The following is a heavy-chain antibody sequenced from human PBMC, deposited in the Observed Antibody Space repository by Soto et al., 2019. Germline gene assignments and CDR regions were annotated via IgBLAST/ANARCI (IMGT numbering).Heavy chain of an antibody. CDR1: GYSFTSYW. CDR2: IDPSDSYT. J-gene: IGHJ6*02. V-gene: IGHV5-10-1*01. Sequence: PGESLKICCKGSGYSFTSYWISRVRQMPGKGLEWMGRIDPSDSYTNYSPSFQGHVTISADKSISTAYLQWSSLKASDTAMYYCARTSMQSRGYSYGHGGMDVWGQGTTVTVSS. CDR3: ARTSMQSRGYSYGHGGMDV. D-gene: IGHD5-18*01.